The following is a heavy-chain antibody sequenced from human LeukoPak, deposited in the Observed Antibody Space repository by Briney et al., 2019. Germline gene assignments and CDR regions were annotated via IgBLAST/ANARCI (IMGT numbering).Heavy chain of an antibody. D-gene: IGHD4-17*01. CDR2: IYYSGST. CDR3: ASSWPYDYGEYVFDY. CDR1: GGSISSYY. Sequence: SETLSLTCTVSGGSISSYYWSWIRQPPGKGLEWIGYIYYSGSTNYNPSLKSRVTISVDTSKNQFSLKLSSVTAADTAVYYCASSWPYDYGEYVFDYWGQGTLVTVSS. J-gene: IGHJ4*02. V-gene: IGHV4-59*01.